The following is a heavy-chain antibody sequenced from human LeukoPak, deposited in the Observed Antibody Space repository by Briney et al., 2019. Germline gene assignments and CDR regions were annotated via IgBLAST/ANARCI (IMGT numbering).Heavy chain of an antibody. CDR3: ARPRYSYGYAPGY. Sequence: GGSLRLSCAASGFTFSSYSMNWVRQAPGKGLEWVSSISSSSYIYYADSVKGRFTISRDNAKNSLYLQMNSLRAEDTAVYYRARPRYSYGYAPGYWGQGTLVTVSS. V-gene: IGHV3-21*01. D-gene: IGHD5-18*01. CDR1: GFTFSSYS. J-gene: IGHJ4*02. CDR2: ISSSSYI.